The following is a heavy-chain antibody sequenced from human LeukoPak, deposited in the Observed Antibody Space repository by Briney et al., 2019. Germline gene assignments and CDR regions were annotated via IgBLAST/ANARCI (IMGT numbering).Heavy chain of an antibody. V-gene: IGHV4-34*01. CDR3: ARDGNCSSTSCYLYYYYGMDV. Sequence: SETLSLTCAVYGGSFSGYYWSWIRQPPGKGLEWIGEINHSGSTNYNPSLKSRVTMSVDTSKNQFSLKLSSVTAADTAVYYCARDGNCSSTSCYLYYYYGMDVWGQGTTVTVSS. D-gene: IGHD2-2*03. CDR2: INHSGST. CDR1: GGSFSGYY. J-gene: IGHJ6*02.